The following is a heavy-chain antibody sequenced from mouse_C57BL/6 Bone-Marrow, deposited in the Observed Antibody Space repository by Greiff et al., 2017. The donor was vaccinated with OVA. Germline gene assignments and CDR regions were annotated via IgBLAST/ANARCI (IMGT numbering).Heavy chain of an antibody. CDR1: GYTFTSYG. CDR3: AREPGGSNYVGFAY. J-gene: IGHJ3*01. V-gene: IGHV1-81*01. CDR2: IYPRSGNT. Sequence: QVQLQQSGAELARPGASVKLSCKASGYTFTSYGISWVKQRTGQGIEWIGEIYPRSGNTYYNEKFKGKATLTADKSSSTAYMELRSLTSEDSAVYFCAREPGGSNYVGFAYWGQGTLVTVSA. D-gene: IGHD2-5*01.